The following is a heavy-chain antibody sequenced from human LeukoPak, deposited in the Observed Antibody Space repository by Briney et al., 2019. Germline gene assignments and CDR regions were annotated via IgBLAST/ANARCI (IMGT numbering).Heavy chain of an antibody. J-gene: IGHJ5*02. CDR1: GGSISSYY. Sequence: SETLSLTCTVSGGSISSYYWSWIRQPAGKGLEWIGRIYTSGRTNYNPSLKSRVTMSVDTSKNQFSLKLSSVTAADTAVYYCARSTRRTVAGSYWFDPWGQGTLVTVSS. D-gene: IGHD6-19*01. CDR3: ARSTRRTVAGSYWFDP. V-gene: IGHV4-4*07. CDR2: IYTSGRT.